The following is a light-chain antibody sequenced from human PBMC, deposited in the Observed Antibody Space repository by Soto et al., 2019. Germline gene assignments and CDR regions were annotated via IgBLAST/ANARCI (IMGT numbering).Light chain of an antibody. Sequence: IQMTQSPSTLSASVGDRVTITCRASQSISSWLAWYQQKPGRAPKLLIYQASSSEIGVPSRFSGSGSGTEFTLTISSLQPDDIATYYCQYYKESSTFGQGTRLQI. V-gene: IGKV1-5*03. CDR3: QYYKESST. CDR1: QSISSW. CDR2: QAS. J-gene: IGKJ1*01.